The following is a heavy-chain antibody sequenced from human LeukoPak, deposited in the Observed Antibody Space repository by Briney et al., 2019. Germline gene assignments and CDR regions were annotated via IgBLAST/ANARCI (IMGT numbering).Heavy chain of an antibody. J-gene: IGHJ4*02. CDR1: GFTFSSYA. Sequence: GGSLRLSCAASGFTFSSYAMHWVRQAPGKGLEYVSAISSNGGSTYYANSVKGRFTISRDNSENTLYLQMGSLRAEDMAVYYCARVQYGSGSYVFDYWGQGTLVTVSS. D-gene: IGHD3-10*01. V-gene: IGHV3-64*01. CDR3: ARVQYGSGSYVFDY. CDR2: ISSNGGST.